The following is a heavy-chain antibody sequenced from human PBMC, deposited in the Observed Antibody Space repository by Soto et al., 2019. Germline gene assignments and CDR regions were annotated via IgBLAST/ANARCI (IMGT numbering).Heavy chain of an antibody. CDR3: TNDKFSGNYYVRGITYYFEY. Sequence: WGSLLLACAAYVLTFSSYWMSWVGQAPGRGMDRVANIKQDESEKNYAHSVKARFTTSIDNAKNSLYLQMNSLRAEDTAVYYWTNDKFSGNYYVRGITYYFEYWGQGTLVTVSS. CDR1: VLTFSSYW. V-gene: IGHV3-7*03. J-gene: IGHJ4*02. CDR2: IKQDESEK. D-gene: IGHD1-26*01.